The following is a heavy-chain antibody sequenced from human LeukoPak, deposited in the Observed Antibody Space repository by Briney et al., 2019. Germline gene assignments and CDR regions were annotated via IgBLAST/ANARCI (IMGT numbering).Heavy chain of an antibody. CDR1: GFTFSSYS. Sequence: GGSLRLSCAASGFTFSSYSMNWVRQAPGKGLEWVSSISSSSSYIYYADSVKGRFTISRDNAKNSLYLQMNSLRGEDTAVYYCAKDTGYSSSWNPDDWGQGTLVTVSS. CDR3: AKDTGYSSSWNPDD. D-gene: IGHD6-13*01. J-gene: IGHJ4*02. V-gene: IGHV3-21*01. CDR2: ISSSSSYI.